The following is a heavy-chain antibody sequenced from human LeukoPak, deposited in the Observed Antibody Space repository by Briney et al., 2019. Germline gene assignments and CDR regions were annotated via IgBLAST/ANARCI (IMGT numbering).Heavy chain of an antibody. D-gene: IGHD6-19*01. CDR1: GYTFTSYG. V-gene: IGHV1-18*01. CDR2: ISAYNGNT. J-gene: IGHJ5*02. Sequence: ASVKVSCKASGYTFTSYGISWLRQAPGQGLEWMGWISAYNGNTNYAQKLQGRVTMTTDTSTSTAYMELRSLRSDDTAVYYCARQGWTGYSSGWYDNWFDPWGQGTLVTVSS. CDR3: ARQGWTGYSSGWYDNWFDP.